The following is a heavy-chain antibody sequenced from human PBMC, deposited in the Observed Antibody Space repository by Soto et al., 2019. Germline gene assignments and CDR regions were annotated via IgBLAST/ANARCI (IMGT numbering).Heavy chain of an antibody. CDR2: IYATGTT. V-gene: IGHV4-4*07. J-gene: IGHJ5*02. CDR1: GPPLSGFF. Sequence: SGTPSLNRHGPGPPLSGFFWNWIRKSAGKGLEWIGRIYATGTTDYYPSLKSRVMMSADTSKKQFSLKLRSVTAADTAVYYCVRDGTKTLRDWFDPWGQGISVTVSS. CDR3: VRDGTKTLRDWFDP. D-gene: IGHD1-1*01.